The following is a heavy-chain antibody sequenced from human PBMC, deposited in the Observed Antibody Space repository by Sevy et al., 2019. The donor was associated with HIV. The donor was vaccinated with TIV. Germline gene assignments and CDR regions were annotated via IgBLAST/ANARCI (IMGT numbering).Heavy chain of an antibody. CDR2: INPNSGGT. CDR3: ARGFYYDSSQSPYIVNY. V-gene: IGHV1-2*06. J-gene: IGHJ4*02. Sequence: ASVKVSCKASGYTFTDYYMHWVRQAPGQGLEWMGRINPNSGGTNYAQKFQGRVTMTRDTSISTAYMELSRLRSDDTAVYYCARGFYYDSSQSPYIVNYWGQGTLVTVSS. D-gene: IGHD3-22*01. CDR1: GYTFTDYY.